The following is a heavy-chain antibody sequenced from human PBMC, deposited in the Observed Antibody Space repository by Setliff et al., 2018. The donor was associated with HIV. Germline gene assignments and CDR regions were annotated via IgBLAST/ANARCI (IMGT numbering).Heavy chain of an antibody. D-gene: IGHD2-2*02. J-gene: IGHJ5*02. CDR1: GDSFNFNYYY. CDR3: ARYTSKVDWFDP. Sequence: PSETLSLTCTVSGDSFNFNYYYWVWIRQPPGKGLEWIGSIYYSGSTYYNPSLKSRVTISVDTSKNQFYLKLRSVTASDTAVYYCARYTSKVDWFDPWGQGTLVTVSS. CDR2: IYYSGST. V-gene: IGHV4-39*01.